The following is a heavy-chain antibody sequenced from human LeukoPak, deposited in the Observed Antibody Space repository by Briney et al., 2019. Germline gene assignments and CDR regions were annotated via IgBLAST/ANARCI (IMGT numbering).Heavy chain of an antibody. D-gene: IGHD3-22*01. CDR3: ARDRIEYYYDSSGPFDI. Sequence: SETLSLTCTVSGGSISTSNYYWGWIRQPPGKGLEWIGNIFYSGSTYYNPSLKSRVTISVDTSKNQFSLKLSSVTAADTAVYYCARDRIEYYYDSSGPFDIWGQGTMVTVSS. CDR1: GGSISTSNYY. CDR2: IFYSGST. V-gene: IGHV4-39*07. J-gene: IGHJ3*02.